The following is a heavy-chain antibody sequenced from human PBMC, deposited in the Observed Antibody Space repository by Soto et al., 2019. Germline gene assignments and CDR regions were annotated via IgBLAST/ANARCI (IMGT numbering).Heavy chain of an antibody. CDR1: GYTFTSYG. J-gene: IGHJ4*02. CDR3: AREWAAAGPFDY. Sequence: QVQLVQSGAEVKKPGASVKVSCKASGYTFTSYGISWVRQAPGQGLEWMGWISAYNGNTNYAQKRQGRVTMTTDTSASTAYMELRSLRYDDKAVDYCAREWAAAGPFDYWGQGTLGTVSA. CDR2: ISAYNGNT. V-gene: IGHV1-18*01. D-gene: IGHD6-13*01.